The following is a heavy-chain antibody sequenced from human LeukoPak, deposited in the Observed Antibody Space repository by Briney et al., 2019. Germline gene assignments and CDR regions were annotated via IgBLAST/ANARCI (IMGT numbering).Heavy chain of an antibody. CDR2: ISWNSGSI. J-gene: IGHJ3*02. Sequence: PGRSLRLSCAASGFTFDDYAMHWVRQAPGKGLEWVSGISWNSGSIGYADSVKGRFTISRDNAKNSLYLQMNSLRAEDTALYYCAKDSRRGHGLRAFDIWGQGTMVTVSS. CDR3: AKDSRRGHGLRAFDI. CDR1: GFTFDDYA. D-gene: IGHD3-10*01. V-gene: IGHV3-9*01.